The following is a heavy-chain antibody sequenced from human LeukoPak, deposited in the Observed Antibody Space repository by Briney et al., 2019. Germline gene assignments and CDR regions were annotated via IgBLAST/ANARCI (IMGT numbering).Heavy chain of an antibody. CDR1: GFAFSRFS. Sequence: PGGSLRLSCAASGFAFSRFSMNWVRQAPGKGLEWVSYISSSSSYTNYADSVKGRFTISRDNAKNSLYLQMNSLRAEDTAVYYCARVPRREWLVEGYYFDYWGQGTLVTVSS. CDR2: ISSSSSYT. D-gene: IGHD6-19*01. CDR3: ARVPRREWLVEGYYFDY. J-gene: IGHJ4*02. V-gene: IGHV3-21*05.